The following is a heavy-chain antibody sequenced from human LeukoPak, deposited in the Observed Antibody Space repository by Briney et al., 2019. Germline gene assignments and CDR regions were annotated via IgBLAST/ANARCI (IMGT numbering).Heavy chain of an antibody. D-gene: IGHD2-15*01. CDR3: AREGRFCSGGSCYNWYDP. J-gene: IGHJ5*02. V-gene: IGHV4-59*12. CDR1: GGSISSYY. Sequence: PSETLSLTCTVSGGSISSYYWSWIRQPPGKGLEWIGYIYYSGSTNYNPSLKSRVTISVDTSKNQFSLKLSSVTAADTAVYYCAREGRFCSGGSCYNWYDPWGQGTLVTVSS. CDR2: IYYSGST.